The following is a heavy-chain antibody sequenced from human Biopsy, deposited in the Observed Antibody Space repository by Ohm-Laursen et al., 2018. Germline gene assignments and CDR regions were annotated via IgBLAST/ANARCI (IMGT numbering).Heavy chain of an antibody. Sequence: SLRLSCAASGFPVSDYYMSWIRQAPGRGLEWVSDINSSGSTKYHAESVKGRLTISRDNAMNSVYLQMNSLRGEDTAVYYCARAVGIAAAPTDYWGQGTLVTVSS. CDR3: ARAVGIAAAPTDY. CDR1: GFPVSDYY. D-gene: IGHD2-15*01. J-gene: IGHJ4*02. V-gene: IGHV3-11*01. CDR2: INSSGSTK.